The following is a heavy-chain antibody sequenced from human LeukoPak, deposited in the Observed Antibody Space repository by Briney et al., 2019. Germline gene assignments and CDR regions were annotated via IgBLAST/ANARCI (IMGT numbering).Heavy chain of an antibody. CDR2: IYTSGST. Sequence: PSETLSLTCTVSGGSISSYYWSWIRQPAGKGLEWIGRIYTSGSTNYNPSLKSRVTMSVDTSKNHFSLKLSSVTAADTAVYYCAQVRIVGATRAFDYWGQGTLVTVSS. V-gene: IGHV4-4*07. CDR3: AQVRIVGATRAFDY. J-gene: IGHJ4*02. CDR1: GGSISSYY. D-gene: IGHD1-26*01.